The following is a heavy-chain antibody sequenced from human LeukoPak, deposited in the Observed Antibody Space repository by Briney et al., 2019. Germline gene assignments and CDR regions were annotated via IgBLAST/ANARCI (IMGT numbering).Heavy chain of an antibody. Sequence: ASVKVSCKASGYTFTSYYMHWVRQAPGQGLEWMGIINPSGGSTSYAQKFQGRVTMTTDTSTSTAYMELRSLRSDDTAVYYCARDDGGWNEVDYWGQGTLVTVSS. CDR2: INPSGGST. D-gene: IGHD1-1*01. V-gene: IGHV1-46*01. CDR1: GYTFTSYY. J-gene: IGHJ4*02. CDR3: ARDDGGWNEVDY.